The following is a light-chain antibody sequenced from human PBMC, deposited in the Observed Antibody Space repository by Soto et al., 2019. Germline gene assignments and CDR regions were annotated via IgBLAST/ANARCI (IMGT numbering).Light chain of an antibody. Sequence: QSALTQPASVSGSPGQSITISCTGTSSDVGGYNYVSWYQQHPGKAPKLMIYDVSNWPSGVSNRFSGSKSGNTASLTISGLQAEDEADYYCSSYTSSSTLVFGTATKLTVL. CDR2: DVS. CDR3: SSYTSSSTLV. CDR1: SSDVGGYNY. V-gene: IGLV2-14*01. J-gene: IGLJ1*01.